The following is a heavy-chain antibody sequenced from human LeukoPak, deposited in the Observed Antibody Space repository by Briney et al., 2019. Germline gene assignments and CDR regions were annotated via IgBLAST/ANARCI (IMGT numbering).Heavy chain of an antibody. V-gene: IGHV3-21*01. CDR2: ISGDSRNI. D-gene: IGHD6-19*01. CDR3: ARKASMAVAGTFRFYFDY. J-gene: IGHJ4*02. CDR1: GFIFTTYS. Sequence: GGSLRLSCAASGFIFTTYSINWVRQAPGKGLEWVSSISGDSRNIYYADSVKGRFTISRDNAKNSLYLQMNSLRAEDTAMYYCARKASMAVAGTFRFYFDYWGQGTLVTVSS.